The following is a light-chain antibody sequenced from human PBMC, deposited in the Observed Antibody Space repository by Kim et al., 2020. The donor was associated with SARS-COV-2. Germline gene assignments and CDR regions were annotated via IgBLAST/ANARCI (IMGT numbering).Light chain of an antibody. CDR3: QQYYSYPLT. Sequence: PPTGDRVTISWRASQGISSYLAWYQQIPGKAPKLLIYAASTLQSGVPSRFSGSGSGTDFTLTISCLQSEDFATYYCQQYYSYPLTFGGGTKVDIK. J-gene: IGKJ4*01. CDR2: AAS. V-gene: IGKV1-8*01. CDR1: QGISSY.